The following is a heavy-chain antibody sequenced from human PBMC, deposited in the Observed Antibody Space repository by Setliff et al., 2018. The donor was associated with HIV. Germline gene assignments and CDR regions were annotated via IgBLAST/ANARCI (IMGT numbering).Heavy chain of an antibody. CDR1: GFSFSRYG. D-gene: IGHD3-10*01. CDR2: IWDDGSNK. CDR3: ARDRVELFWDGELKYMDV. J-gene: IGHJ6*03. Sequence: QPGGSLRLSCAASGFSFSRYGIHWVRQAPGKGLEWVAVIWDDGSNKYYADSVKGRFTIFRDNSKNTLYLQMNSLRAEDTAVYYCARDRVELFWDGELKYMDVWGKGTTVTVS. V-gene: IGHV3-33*01.